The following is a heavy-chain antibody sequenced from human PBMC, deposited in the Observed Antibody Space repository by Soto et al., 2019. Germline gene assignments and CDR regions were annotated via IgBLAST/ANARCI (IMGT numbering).Heavy chain of an antibody. J-gene: IGHJ4*02. CDR3: ARVLYRNVIHA. Sequence: GASVKVSCKASGYIFSDYYIHWVRQAPGQGLEWMGWIDPRNGGTKYAQKFQDRLTMTTDTSTSTAFLDLRRLRLDDTAVLFCARVLYRNVIHAWGQGTLVTAPQ. D-gene: IGHD5-18*01. CDR1: GYIFSDYY. CDR2: IDPRNGGT. V-gene: IGHV1-2*02.